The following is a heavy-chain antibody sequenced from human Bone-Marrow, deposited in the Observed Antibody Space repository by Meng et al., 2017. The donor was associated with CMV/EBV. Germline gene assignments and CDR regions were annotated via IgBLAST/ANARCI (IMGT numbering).Heavy chain of an antibody. D-gene: IGHD2-8*01. J-gene: IGHJ6*02. CDR1: GFTFSNAW. CDR3: ARAPCRVGVCYMYGYYYGMDV. CDR2: IKSKTDGGTT. V-gene: IGHV3-15*01. Sequence: GESLKISCAASGFTFSNAWMSWVRQAPGKGLEWVGRIKSKTDGGTTDYAAPVKGRFTISRDDSKNTLYLQMNSLKTEDTAVYYCARAPCRVGVCYMYGYYYGMDVWGQGTTVTVSS.